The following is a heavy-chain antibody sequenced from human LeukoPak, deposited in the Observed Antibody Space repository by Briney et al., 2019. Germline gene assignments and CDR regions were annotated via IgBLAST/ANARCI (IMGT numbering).Heavy chain of an antibody. CDR1: GYTLSEVS. V-gene: IGHV1-24*01. D-gene: IGHD5-12*01. Sequence: GASVKVSCTISGYTLSEVSMHWVRHSPGKGLEWTGGFNPEEGETIYARKFQGRLTLTEDTSTDTAYMEVSGLRSEDTAVYYCATEIVGYGDVHYFDHWGQGTLVTVSS. CDR3: ATEIVGYGDVHYFDH. CDR2: FNPEEGET. J-gene: IGHJ4*02.